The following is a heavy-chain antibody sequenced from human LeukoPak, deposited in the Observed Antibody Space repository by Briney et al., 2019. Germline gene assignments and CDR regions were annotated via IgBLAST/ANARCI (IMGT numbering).Heavy chain of an antibody. V-gene: IGHV4-34*01. CDR1: GGSFSDYY. Sequence: SETLSLTCAVYGGSFSDYYWTWIRQPPGKGLEWIGEINHSGSPNNNPSLKSRVSISFDTSKNQFSLKLTSVTAADTAVYYCARDLGPKYSDTNDPVGDAVDVWGRGTKVIVSS. CDR2: INHSGSP. J-gene: IGHJ3*01. CDR3: ARDLGPKYSDTNDPVGDAVDV. D-gene: IGHD3-22*01.